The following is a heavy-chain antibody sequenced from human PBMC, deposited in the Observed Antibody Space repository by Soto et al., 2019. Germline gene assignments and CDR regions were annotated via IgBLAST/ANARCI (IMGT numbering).Heavy chain of an antibody. CDR2: ISGSGGST. CDR1: GFTFSSYA. CDR3: AKSPYYDFWSGPNWFDP. V-gene: IGHV3-23*01. J-gene: IGHJ5*02. D-gene: IGHD3-3*01. Sequence: EVQLLESGGGLVQPGGSLRLSCAASGFTFSSYAMSWVRQAPGKGLEWVSAISGSGGSTYYADSVKGRFTISRDNSKNTLYLQMNSLRAEDTAVYYCAKSPYYDFWSGPNWFDPWGQGTLVTVSS.